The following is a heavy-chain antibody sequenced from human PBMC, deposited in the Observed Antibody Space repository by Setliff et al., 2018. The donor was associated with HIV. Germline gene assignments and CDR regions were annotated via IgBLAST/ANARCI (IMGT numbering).Heavy chain of an antibody. Sequence: PSETLSLTCTVSGASINSHYWSWIRQPPGKGLECIGSIYYSGTTNSNPSLKRRVTISVDTSKSQFSLRLSSVTAADTAVYYCARPRLWRDAFDIWGQGAMVTVSS. D-gene: IGHD1-1*01. CDR2: IYYSGTT. CDR1: GASINSHY. J-gene: IGHJ3*02. V-gene: IGHV4-59*11. CDR3: ARPRLWRDAFDI.